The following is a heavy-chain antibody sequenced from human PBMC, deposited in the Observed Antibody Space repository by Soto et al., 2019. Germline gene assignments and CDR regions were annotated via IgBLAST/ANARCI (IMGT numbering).Heavy chain of an antibody. V-gene: IGHV4-34*01. Sequence: WVRQPPGKGLEWIGEINHSGSTNYNPSLKSRVTISVDTSKNQFSLKLSSVTAADTAVYYCARGRYNDFWSGYSPVRSSSPRPYYYYGMDVWGQGTTVTVSS. J-gene: IGHJ6*02. CDR3: ARGRYNDFWSGYSPVRSSSPRPYYYYGMDV. D-gene: IGHD3-3*01. CDR2: INHSGST.